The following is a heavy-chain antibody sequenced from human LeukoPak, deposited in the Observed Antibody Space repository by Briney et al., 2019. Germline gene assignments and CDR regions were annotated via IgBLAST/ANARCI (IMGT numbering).Heavy chain of an antibody. V-gene: IGHV1-69*13. Sequence: ASVKVSCKASGGTFSSCAISWVRQAPGQGLEWMGRIIPIFGTANYAQKFQGRVTITADESTSTAYMELSSLRSEDTAVYYCARGSSGWYHYYYMDVWGKGTTVTVSS. CDR3: ARGSSGWYHYYYMDV. J-gene: IGHJ6*03. D-gene: IGHD6-19*01. CDR1: GGTFSSCA. CDR2: IIPIFGTA.